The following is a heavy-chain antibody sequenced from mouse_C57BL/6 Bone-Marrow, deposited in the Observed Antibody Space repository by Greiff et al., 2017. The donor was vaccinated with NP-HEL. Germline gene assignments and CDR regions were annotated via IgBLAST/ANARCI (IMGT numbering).Heavy chain of an antibody. CDR2: IRNKANGCTT. CDR1: GFTFTDYY. D-gene: IGHD2-4*01. CDR3: ARYIYYDYAGDPFYAMDY. Sequence: EVKVVESGGGLVQPGGSLSLSCAASGFTFTDYYMSWVRQPPGKALEWLAFIRNKANGCTTEYSASVKVRFTISTDNHQIILYLQVKALRAEDSATYYCARYIYYDYAGDPFYAMDYWGQGTSLTVSS. V-gene: IGHV7-3*01. J-gene: IGHJ4*01.